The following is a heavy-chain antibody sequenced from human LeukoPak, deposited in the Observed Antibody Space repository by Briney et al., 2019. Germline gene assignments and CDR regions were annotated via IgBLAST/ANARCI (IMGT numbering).Heavy chain of an antibody. CDR1: GFTFSSYG. CDR3: ARPKDYGDYVDAFDI. CDR2: IWYDGSNK. V-gene: IGHV3-33*01. Sequence: GRSLRLSCAASGFTFSSYGMHWVRQAPGKGLEWGAVIWYDGSNKYYADSVKGRFTISRDNSKNTLYLQMNSLRAEDTAVYYCARPKDYGDYVDAFDIWGQGTMVTVSS. D-gene: IGHD4-17*01. J-gene: IGHJ3*02.